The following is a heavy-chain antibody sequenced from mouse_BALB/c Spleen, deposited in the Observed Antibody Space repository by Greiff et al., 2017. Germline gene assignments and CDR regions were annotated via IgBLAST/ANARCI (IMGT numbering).Heavy chain of an antibody. CDR2: IDPENGDT. CDR3: NALVRRRAYAMDY. D-gene: IGHD2-14*01. J-gene: IGHJ4*01. Sequence: VQLQQSGAELVRSGASVKLSCTASGFNIKDYYMHWVKQRPEQGLEWIGWIDPENGDTEYAPKFQGKATMTADTSSNTAYLQLSSLTSEDTAVYYCNALVRRRAYAMDYWGQGTSVTVSS. V-gene: IGHV14-4*02. CDR1: GFNIKDYY.